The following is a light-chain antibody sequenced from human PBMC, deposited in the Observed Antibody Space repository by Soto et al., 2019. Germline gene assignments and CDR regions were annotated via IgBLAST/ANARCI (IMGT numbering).Light chain of an antibody. CDR2: DVS. V-gene: IGLV2-11*01. J-gene: IGLJ2*01. Sequence: QSVLTQPRSVSGSPGPSVTLSCTRTSSDVGGYKSVSWYQQHPGKVPILMMFDVSERPSGVPDRFSGSKSGNTASLSISGLQAEDEADYYCCAYAGSYTVLFGGGTKVTVL. CDR3: CAYAGSYTVL. CDR1: SSDVGGYKS.